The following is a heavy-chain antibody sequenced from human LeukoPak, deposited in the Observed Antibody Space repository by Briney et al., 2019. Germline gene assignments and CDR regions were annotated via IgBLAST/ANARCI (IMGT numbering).Heavy chain of an antibody. J-gene: IGHJ4*02. V-gene: IGHV3-53*01. CDR3: ARSIYYASGSYFDY. D-gene: IGHD3-10*01. CDR2: IYSGGST. Sequence: GGSLRLSCAASGFAVSSNYMSCVRQAPGKGLQWISVIYSGGSTYYADSVKGRFTISRDNSKNTLYLQMNSLRAEDTAVYYCARSIYYASGSYFDYWGQGTLVTVPS. CDR1: GFAVSSNY.